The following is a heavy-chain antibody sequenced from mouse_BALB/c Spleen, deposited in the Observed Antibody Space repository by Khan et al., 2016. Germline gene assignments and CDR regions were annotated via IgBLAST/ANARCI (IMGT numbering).Heavy chain of an antibody. Sequence: QVQLKQSGPGLVAPSQSLSITCTVSGFSLTSYGVHWVRQPPGKGLEWLVVIWSDGSTTYNSALKSRLSISKDNSKSQVFLKMNRLQTDDTAMYYCARRDDCGGAMDFWGQGTSVTVSS. CDR2: IWSDGST. J-gene: IGHJ4*01. CDR1: GFSLTSYG. V-gene: IGHV2-6*02. D-gene: IGHD2-4*01. CDR3: ARRDDCGGAMDF.